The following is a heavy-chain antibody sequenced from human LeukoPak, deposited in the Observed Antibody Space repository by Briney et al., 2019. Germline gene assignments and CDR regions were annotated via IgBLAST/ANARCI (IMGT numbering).Heavy chain of an antibody. Sequence: SGTLSLTCTVSGGSISSYYWSWIRQPPGKGLEWIGYIYYSGSTNYNPSLKSRVTISVDTSKNQFSLKLSSVTAADTAVYYCAGGTTVTPFDYWGQGTLVTVSS. CDR3: AGGTTVTPFDY. J-gene: IGHJ4*02. CDR1: GGSISSYY. V-gene: IGHV4-59*01. D-gene: IGHD4-17*01. CDR2: IYYSGST.